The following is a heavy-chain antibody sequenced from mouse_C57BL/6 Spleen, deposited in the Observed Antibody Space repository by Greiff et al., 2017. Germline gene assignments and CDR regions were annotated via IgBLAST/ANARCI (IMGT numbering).Heavy chain of an antibody. CDR1: GYTFTSYG. CDR2: IYPRSGNT. CDR3: ARRYDSNLYYAMDY. D-gene: IGHD2-5*01. J-gene: IGHJ4*01. V-gene: IGHV1-81*01. Sequence: QVQLQQSGAELARPGASVKLSCKASGYTFTSYGISWVKQRPGQGLEWIGEIYPRSGNTYYNEKFKGKATLTADKSSSTAYMELRSLTSEDSAVYFCARRYDSNLYYAMDYWGQGTSVTVSS.